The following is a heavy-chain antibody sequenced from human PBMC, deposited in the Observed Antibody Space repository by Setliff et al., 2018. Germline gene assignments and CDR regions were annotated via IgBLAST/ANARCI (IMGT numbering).Heavy chain of an antibody. CDR2: INPYTGDT. J-gene: IGHJ4*02. CDR3: ARGGSTYDHVWGSYRFVDS. V-gene: IGHV1-2*02. CDR1: GYTFTDFY. D-gene: IGHD3-16*02. Sequence: ASVKVSCKTSGYTFTDFYIQWVRQAPGQGLEWMGWINPYTGDTDYAPKFQGRVTVTRDTSVTTAYMDLTRLTSDDTAVYYCARGGSTYDHVWGSYRFVDSWGQGTLVTVSS.